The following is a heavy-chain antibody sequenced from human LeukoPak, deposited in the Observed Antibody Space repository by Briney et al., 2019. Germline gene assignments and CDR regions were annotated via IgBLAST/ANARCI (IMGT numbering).Heavy chain of an antibody. V-gene: IGHV3-74*01. CDR1: GFTFSSYW. CDR3: ARVEIREDFDY. D-gene: IGHD5-24*01. CDR2: INSDGSST. J-gene: IGHJ4*02. Sequence: PGGSLRLSCAASGFTFSSYWMHWVRQAPGNGLVWVSRINSDGSSTSYADSVKGRFTVSRDNTKNTVSLQMNSLRIDDTAVYYCARVEIREDFDYWGQGVLVTVSS.